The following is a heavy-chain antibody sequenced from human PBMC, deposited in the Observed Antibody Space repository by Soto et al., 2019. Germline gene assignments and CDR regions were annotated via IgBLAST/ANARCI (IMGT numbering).Heavy chain of an antibody. D-gene: IGHD3-10*01. CDR3: ARDLGAFNYGSAYFDY. CDR2: IWYDGSNQ. J-gene: IGHJ4*02. V-gene: IGHV3-33*01. Sequence: GGSVRLSCAPSGFTFSTYGMHWVRQAPGKGLEWVAVIWYDGSNQYYADSVKGRFAISRDNSKNMLYLQMNSLRAEDTAVYYCARDLGAFNYGSAYFDYWGQGTPVTVSS. CDR1: GFTFSTYG.